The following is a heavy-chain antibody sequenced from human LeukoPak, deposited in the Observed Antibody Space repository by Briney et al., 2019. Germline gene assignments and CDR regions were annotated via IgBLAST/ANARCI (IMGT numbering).Heavy chain of an antibody. D-gene: IGHD2-2*02. V-gene: IGHV3-23*01. CDR1: GFGFISYA. CDR2: ISGSGDST. CDR3: AKVASSCSSTSCYMDAFDI. J-gene: IGHJ3*02. Sequence: GGSLRLSCGASGFGFISYAMSWVRQAPGKGLEWVSGISGSGDSTYYADSVKGRFTLSRDNSKNTVYLQMNSLRAEDTAVYYCAKVASSCSSTSCYMDAFDIWAQGTMVTVSS.